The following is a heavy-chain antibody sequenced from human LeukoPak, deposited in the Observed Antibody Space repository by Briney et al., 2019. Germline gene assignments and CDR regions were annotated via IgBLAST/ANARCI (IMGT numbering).Heavy chain of an antibody. J-gene: IGHJ4*02. D-gene: IGHD6-13*01. V-gene: IGHV4-34*01. CDR3: ASYRLAGAGTLFDY. Sequence: PSETLSLTCAVYGGSFSGYYWSWIRQPPGKGLEWIGEINHSGSTNYNPSLKSRVTISVDTSKNQFSLKLSSVTAADTAVYYCASYRLAGAGTLFDYWGQGTLVTVSS. CDR2: INHSGST. CDR1: GGSFSGYY.